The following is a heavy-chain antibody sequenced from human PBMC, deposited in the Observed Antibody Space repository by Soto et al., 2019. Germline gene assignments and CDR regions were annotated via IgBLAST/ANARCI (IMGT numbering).Heavy chain of an antibody. J-gene: IGHJ5*02. D-gene: IGHD6-19*01. V-gene: IGHV1-18*01. CDR3: ARVKASGGLHGFDR. CDR1: GYTFTSYG. Sequence: QVQLVQSGAEVKKPGASVKVSCKASGYTFTSYGISWVRQAPGQGLEWMGWISAYNGNTNYAQKLQGRVTMTTDTSTSTAYAQHRSLRSDVTAVSYCARVKASGGLHGFDRWGQGTLVTVAS. CDR2: ISAYNGNT.